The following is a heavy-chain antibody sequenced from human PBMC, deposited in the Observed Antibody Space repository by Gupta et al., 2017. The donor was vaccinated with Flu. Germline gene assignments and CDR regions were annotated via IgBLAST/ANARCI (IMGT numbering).Heavy chain of an antibody. CDR1: GFSFSNYG. Sequence: QERVVESGGGVVQPGRSLSLSCAAFGFSFSNYGMHWVRQAPGKGLEWVAVISHDGGNYYHTDSVKGRFTISRDNSKNTLYLQISSLRTEDTAVYYCAKDWRWNYNNYGMNVWGQGTTVTVSS. J-gene: IGHJ6*02. V-gene: IGHV3-30*18. D-gene: IGHD3-10*01. CDR2: ISHDGGNY. CDR3: AKDWRWNYNNYGMNV.